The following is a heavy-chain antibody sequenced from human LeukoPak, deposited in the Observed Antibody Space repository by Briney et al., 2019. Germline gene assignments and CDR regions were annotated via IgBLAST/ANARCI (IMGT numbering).Heavy chain of an antibody. CDR3: ARDEVKYNYGPGAFDI. J-gene: IGHJ3*02. CDR2: ISAYNGNT. D-gene: IGHD5-18*01. V-gene: IGHV1-18*01. Sequence: ASVKVSCKASGYTFTSYGISWVRQAPGQGLEWMGWISAYNGNTNYAQKLQGRVTMTRDTSTSTVYMELSSLRSEDTAVYYCARDEVKYNYGPGAFDIWGQGTMVTVSS. CDR1: GYTFTSYG.